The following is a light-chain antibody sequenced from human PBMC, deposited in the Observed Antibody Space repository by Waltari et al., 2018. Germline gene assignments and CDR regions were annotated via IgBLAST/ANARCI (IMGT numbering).Light chain of an antibody. CDR2: EDN. V-gene: IGLV6-57*01. CDR1: SGSIASNY. CDR3: QSYDSSNYV. Sequence: NFMLTQPHSVSESPGKTVTISCTRSSGSIASNYVQWYQQRPGSSPTTVIYEDNQLPSGVPDRFSGSIDSSSNSASLTISGLKTEDEADYYCQSYDSSNYVFGTGTKVTVL. J-gene: IGLJ1*01.